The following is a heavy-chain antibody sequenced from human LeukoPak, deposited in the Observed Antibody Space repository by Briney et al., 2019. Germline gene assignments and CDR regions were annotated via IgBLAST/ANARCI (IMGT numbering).Heavy chain of an antibody. CDR1: GFPFSNSW. J-gene: IGHJ6*04. CDR3: AGGNSMDV. V-gene: IGHV3-7*03. CDR2: IKKDGSGI. Sequence: PGGSLRLSCAVSGFPFSNSWMYWVRQAPGKGLEGVANIKKDGSGISYVDSVKGRFIISRDNARNSLYLQMNSLRVEVTAVYFCAGGNSMDVWGKGTAVTVSS. D-gene: IGHD1/OR15-1a*01.